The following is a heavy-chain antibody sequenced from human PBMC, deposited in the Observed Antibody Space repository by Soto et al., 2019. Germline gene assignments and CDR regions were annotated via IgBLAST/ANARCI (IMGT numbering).Heavy chain of an antibody. J-gene: IGHJ3*02. CDR1: GGSISSYY. CDR2: IYTSGST. D-gene: IGHD3-10*01. CDR3: ARDLWFGEQEAFDI. V-gene: IGHV4-4*07. Sequence: SETLSLTCTVSGGSISSYYWSWIRQPAGKGLEWIGRIYTSGSTNYNPSLKSRVTMSVDTSKNQFSLKLSSVTAADTAVYYCARDLWFGEQEAFDIWGQGTMVTVAS.